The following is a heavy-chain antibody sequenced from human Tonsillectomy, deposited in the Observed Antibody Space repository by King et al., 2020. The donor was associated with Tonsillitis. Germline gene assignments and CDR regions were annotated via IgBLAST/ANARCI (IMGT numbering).Heavy chain of an antibody. CDR2: ITYDGSNE. J-gene: IGHJ4*02. D-gene: IGHD2-15*01. V-gene: IGHV3-33*05. CDR3: ARDMCSGGGCYFDY. CDR1: GFTFSSFG. Sequence: VQLVESGGGVVQPGRSLRLSCAASGFTFSSFGMHWVRQAPGKGLEWVAFITYDGSNEYYGDSVKGRFTISRDNFKNTLYLQMNSLRAEDTAVYYCARDMCSGGGCYFDYWGQGTLVTVSS.